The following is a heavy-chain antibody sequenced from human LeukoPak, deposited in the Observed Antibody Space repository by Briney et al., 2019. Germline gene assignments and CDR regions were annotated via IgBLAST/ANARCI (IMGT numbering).Heavy chain of an antibody. CDR1: GDSVSGNIVA. CDR3: ARGSSGSFDY. V-gene: IGHV6-1*01. CDR2: TNDRSKWYN. D-gene: IGHD6-19*01. Sequence: SQTLSLTCDISGDSVSGNIVAWNWIRQSPSRGLEWLGRTNDRSKWYNDYAVSVRGRITLNPDTSKNRFSLQLDSVTPEDTAVYYCARGSSGSFDYWGQGTLVTVSS. J-gene: IGHJ4*02.